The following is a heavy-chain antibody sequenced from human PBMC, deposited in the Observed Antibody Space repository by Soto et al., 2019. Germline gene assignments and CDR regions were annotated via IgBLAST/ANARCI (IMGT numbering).Heavy chain of an antibody. Sequence: PGGSLRLSCAASGFSFTNYGLNWVRQAPGKGLEWVSYISSSSSPIYYADSVKGRFTISRDNAKNSLYLQMNSLRDEDTAVYYCARAHGGIGYVFDYWGPGTLVTVSS. V-gene: IGHV3-48*02. CDR3: ARAHGGIGYVFDY. CDR1: GFSFTNYG. D-gene: IGHD1-1*01. J-gene: IGHJ4*02. CDR2: ISSSSSPI.